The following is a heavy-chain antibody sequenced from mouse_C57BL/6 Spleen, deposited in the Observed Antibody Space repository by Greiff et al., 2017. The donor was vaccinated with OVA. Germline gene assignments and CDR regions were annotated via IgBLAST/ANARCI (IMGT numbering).Heavy chain of an antibody. CDR1: GYTFTSYW. Sequence: QVHVKQPGAELVKPGASVKLSCKASGYTFTSYWMHWVKQRPGQGLEWIGMIHPNSGSTNYNEKLKSKATLTVDKSSSTAYMQLSSLTSEDSAVYYCARPVEYYFDYWGQGTTLTVSS. J-gene: IGHJ2*01. V-gene: IGHV1-64*01. CDR2: IHPNSGST. D-gene: IGHD1-1*01. CDR3: ARPVEYYFDY.